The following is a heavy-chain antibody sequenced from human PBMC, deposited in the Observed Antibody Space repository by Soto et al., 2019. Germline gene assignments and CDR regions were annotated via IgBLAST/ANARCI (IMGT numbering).Heavy chain of an antibody. D-gene: IGHD3-3*01. Sequence: PGGSLRLSCVASGFSFGSYALTWVRQAPGKGLEWVSTISGSDGKTFYADAVKGRFSISRDISQSTLYLQMSSLRADDTAIYYCARWSYLDYWGQGTRVTVSS. CDR1: GFSFGSYA. J-gene: IGHJ4*02. CDR2: ISGSDGKT. V-gene: IGHV3-23*01. CDR3: ARWSYLDY.